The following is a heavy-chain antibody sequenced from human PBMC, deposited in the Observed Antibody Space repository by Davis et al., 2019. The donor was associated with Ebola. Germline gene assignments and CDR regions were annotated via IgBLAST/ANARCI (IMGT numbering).Heavy chain of an antibody. D-gene: IGHD2-2*01. CDR2: INQDGSKK. CDR1: GSTFSRDW. CDR3: ARDGVPAALHY. Sequence: PGGSLRPPCAVSGSTFSRDWMRWARRAPGKGPEWVAKINQDGSKKYYVDFVKGRFTISRDNAKNSLYLQMNSLRAEDTAVYYCARDGVPAALHYWGQGTRVNVSS. V-gene: IGHV3-7*01. J-gene: IGHJ4*02.